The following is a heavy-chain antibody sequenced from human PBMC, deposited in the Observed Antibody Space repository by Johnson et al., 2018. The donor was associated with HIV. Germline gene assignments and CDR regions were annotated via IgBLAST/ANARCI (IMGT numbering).Heavy chain of an antibody. J-gene: IGHJ3*02. V-gene: IGHV3-20*04. CDR2: FNWNGGST. D-gene: IGHD3-10*01. Sequence: VQLVESGGGVVQPGRSLRLSCVASGFTFDDYGMSWVRQAPGKGLEWVSGFNWNGGSTRYAGSVKGRFSISRDNSKNTLYLQMNSLRAEDTAVYYYAKDMVRGFWGDAFDIWGQGTMVTVSS. CDR3: AKDMVRGFWGDAFDI. CDR1: GFTFDDYG.